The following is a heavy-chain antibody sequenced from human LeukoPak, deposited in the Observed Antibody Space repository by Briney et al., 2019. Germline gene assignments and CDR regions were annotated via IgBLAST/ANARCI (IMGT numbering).Heavy chain of an antibody. V-gene: IGHV3-23*01. CDR3: AKKMSITAASQVDY. Sequence: GGSLRLSCAASGFTFSSYSMSWVRQAPGKGLEWVSAISSSGGSTDYTDSVKGRFTISRDNPKNTLYLQMNSLRAEDTAVYYCAKKMSITAASQVDYWGQGTLVTVSS. CDR2: ISSSGGST. J-gene: IGHJ4*02. D-gene: IGHD1-20*01. CDR1: GFTFSSYS.